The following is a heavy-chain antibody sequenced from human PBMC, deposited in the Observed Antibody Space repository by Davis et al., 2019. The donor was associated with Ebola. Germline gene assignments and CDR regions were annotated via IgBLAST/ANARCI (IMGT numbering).Heavy chain of an antibody. D-gene: IGHD4-23*01. Sequence: GESLKTPCAASGFTFSSYAMSWVRQAPGKGLEWVSGISGSGGSTYYADSVKGRFTISRDNSKNTLYLQMNSLRADDTAVYYCANLDYGDNPGFDYWGQGTLVTVSS. CDR2: ISGSGGST. CDR1: GFTFSSYA. V-gene: IGHV3-23*01. CDR3: ANLDYGDNPGFDY. J-gene: IGHJ4*02.